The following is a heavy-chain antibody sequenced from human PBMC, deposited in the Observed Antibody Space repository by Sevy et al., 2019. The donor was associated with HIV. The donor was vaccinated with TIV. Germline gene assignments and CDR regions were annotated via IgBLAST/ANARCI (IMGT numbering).Heavy chain of an antibody. V-gene: IGHV3-11*01. J-gene: IGHJ4*02. Sequence: GGSLRLSCAASRFTFSDYYMTWIRQAPGKGLEWVSYISNSGSTTYSADSVKGRFTISRDNAKNSLYLQMNSLRAEDTAVHYSARVGYSYGSVDYWGQGTPVTVSS. D-gene: IGHD5-18*01. CDR2: ISNSGSTT. CDR3: ARVGYSYGSVDY. CDR1: RFTFSDYY.